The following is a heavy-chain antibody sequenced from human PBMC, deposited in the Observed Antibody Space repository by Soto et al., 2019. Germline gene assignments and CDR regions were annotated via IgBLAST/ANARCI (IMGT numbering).Heavy chain of an antibody. V-gene: IGHV5-51*01. Sequence: PGESLKSSCQVSGYTFTIYWIGWVRQMPGKGLEWMGIIYPSDSDTRYSPSFQGQVTISADQSINTADLQWDSLKASDTAIYYCARPANTVADHFDLWGQGTPVTVSS. CDR3: ARPANTVADHFDL. CDR1: GYTFTIYW. J-gene: IGHJ4*02. D-gene: IGHD4-17*01. CDR2: IYPSDSDT.